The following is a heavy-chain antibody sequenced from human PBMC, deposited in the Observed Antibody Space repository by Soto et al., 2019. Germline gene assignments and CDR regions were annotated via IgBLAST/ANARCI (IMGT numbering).Heavy chain of an antibody. CDR3: TRDPRNYYDSSGSANWFDP. D-gene: IGHD3-22*01. CDR1: GFTFSSSA. Sequence: GGSLRLSCAASGFTFSSSAMHWVRQASGKGLEWVGRIRSKTNSYATAYAASVKGRFTISRDDSKNTAYLQMNSLKTEDTAVYYCTRDPRNYYDSSGSANWFDPWGQGTLVTSPQ. V-gene: IGHV3-73*01. CDR2: IRSKTNSYAT. J-gene: IGHJ5*02.